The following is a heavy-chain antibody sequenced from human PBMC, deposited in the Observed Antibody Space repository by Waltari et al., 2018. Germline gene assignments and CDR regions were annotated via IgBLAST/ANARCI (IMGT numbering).Heavy chain of an antibody. CDR3: ARDPRAAAVDY. Sequence: QLQLQESGPGLVKPSETLSLTCTVSGGSISSSSYYWGWIRQPPGKGLEWIGSIYYSGCTYNNPSLKSRVTISVDTAKNQFSLKLSSGTAADTAVYYGARDPRAAAVDYWGQGTLVTVSS. CDR1: GGSISSSSYY. CDR2: IYYSGCT. D-gene: IGHD6-13*01. J-gene: IGHJ4*02. V-gene: IGHV4-39*07.